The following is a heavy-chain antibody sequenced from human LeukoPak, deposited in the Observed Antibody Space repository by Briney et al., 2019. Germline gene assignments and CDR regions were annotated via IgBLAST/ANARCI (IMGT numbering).Heavy chain of an antibody. D-gene: IGHD4-11*01. Sequence: GRSLRLSCAASGFTFSSYGMHWVRQAPGKGLEWVAVISYDGSNKYYADSVKGRFTISRDNSKNTLYLQLNSLRAEDTAVYFCAKFSNIRGGDYWGQGTLVTVSS. CDR1: GFTFSSYG. J-gene: IGHJ4*02. V-gene: IGHV3-30*18. CDR3: AKFSNIRGGDY. CDR2: ISYDGSNK.